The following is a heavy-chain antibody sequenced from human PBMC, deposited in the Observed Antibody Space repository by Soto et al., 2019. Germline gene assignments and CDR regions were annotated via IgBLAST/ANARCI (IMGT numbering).Heavy chain of an antibody. Sequence: PGESLKISCKGSGYSFTSYWISWVRQMPGKGLEWVGRIDPSDSYTNYSPSFQGHVTISADKSISTAYLQWSSLKASDTAMYYCARHMGHDYYYGMDVWGQGTTVTVSS. CDR2: IDPSDSYT. CDR1: GYSFTSYW. CDR3: ARHMGHDYYYGMDV. J-gene: IGHJ6*02. D-gene: IGHD2-21*01. V-gene: IGHV5-10-1*01.